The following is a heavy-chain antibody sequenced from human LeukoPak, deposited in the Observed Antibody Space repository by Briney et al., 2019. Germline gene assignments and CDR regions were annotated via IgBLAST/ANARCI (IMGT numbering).Heavy chain of an antibody. J-gene: IGHJ4*02. D-gene: IGHD3-16*01. CDR2: IKYDGKEK. V-gene: IGHV3-7*01. CDR1: GFSFNSHW. Sequence: GGSLTLSCLASGFSFNSHWERWGRQPPGHGLEWVANIKYDGKEKYHVDSVTGRFTIPRNKAKQLSYLQEYSLRAEDTDVYYCARGQATRPVCYWGPRTPVSV. CDR3: ARGQATRPVCY.